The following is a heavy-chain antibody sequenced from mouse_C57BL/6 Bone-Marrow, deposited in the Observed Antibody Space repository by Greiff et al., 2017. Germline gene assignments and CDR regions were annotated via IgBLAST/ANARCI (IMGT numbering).Heavy chain of an antibody. CDR1: GYTFTDYY. J-gene: IGHJ2*01. CDR3: AREGGTGTRELDFDY. Sequence: VQLHQSGPELVKPGASVKISCKASGYTFTDYYMNWVQQSHGKSLEWIGEINPNNGGTSYNQKFKGKATLTVDKSSSTAYMELRSLTSEDSAVYYCAREGGTGTRELDFDYWGQGTTLTVSS. V-gene: IGHV1-26*01. CDR2: INPNNGGT. D-gene: IGHD4-1*01.